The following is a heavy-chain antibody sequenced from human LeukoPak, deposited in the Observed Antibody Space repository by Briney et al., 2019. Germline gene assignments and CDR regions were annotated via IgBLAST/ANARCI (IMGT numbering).Heavy chain of an antibody. CDR3: AREYGSGSYDY. V-gene: IGHV3-74*01. Sequence: PGGSLRLSCAASGFTFSSYWMHWVRQAPGKGLVWVTRINSDGTSSSYADSVKGRLTISRDNVKKTLYLQMNSLRAEDTAVYYCAREYGSGSYDYWGQGTLVTVSS. J-gene: IGHJ4*02. D-gene: IGHD3-10*01. CDR2: INSDGTSS. CDR1: GFTFSSYW.